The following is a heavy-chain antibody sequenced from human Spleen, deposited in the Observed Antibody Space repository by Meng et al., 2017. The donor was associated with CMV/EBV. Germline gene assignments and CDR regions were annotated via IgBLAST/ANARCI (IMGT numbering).Heavy chain of an antibody. J-gene: IGHJ5*02. V-gene: IGHV4-34*01. CDR1: SSYY. Sequence: SSYYWGWIRQPPGKGLEWIGEINHSGSTNYNPSLKSRVTISVDTSKNQFSLKLSSVTAADTAVYYCARVRRIVVVPAAIHPYNWFDPWGQGTLVTVSS. D-gene: IGHD2-2*01. CDR3: ARVRRIVVVPAAIHPYNWFDP. CDR2: INHSGST.